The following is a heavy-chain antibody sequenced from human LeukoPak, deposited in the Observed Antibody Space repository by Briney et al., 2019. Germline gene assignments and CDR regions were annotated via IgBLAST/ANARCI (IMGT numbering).Heavy chain of an antibody. CDR2: IKEDGSAQ. J-gene: IGHJ4*02. CDR3: ARDATGPAFEY. V-gene: IGHV3-7*01. CDR1: GFTFRNNW. D-gene: IGHD2-15*01. Sequence: PGGSLRLSCAASGFTFRNNWMTWVRQAPGKGLEWVAHIKEDGSAQNYIDSVKGRFTISRDDSKNTLYLQMNSLRAEDTAVYYCARDATGPAFEYWGQGTLVTVSS.